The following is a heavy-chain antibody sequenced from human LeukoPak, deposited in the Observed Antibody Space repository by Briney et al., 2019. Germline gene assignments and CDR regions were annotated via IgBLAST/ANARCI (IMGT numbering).Heavy chain of an antibody. V-gene: IGHV4-34*01. CDR3: ARGGGDCSSTSCYAFDI. CDR2: INHSGST. J-gene: IGHJ3*02. D-gene: IGHD2-2*01. Sequence: SETLSLTCAVYGGSFSGYYWSWIRQPPGKGVEWIGEINHSGSTNYNPSLKSRVTISVDTSKNQFSLKLSSVTAADTAAHYCARGGGDCSSTSCYAFDIWGQGTMVTVSS. CDR1: GGSFSGYY.